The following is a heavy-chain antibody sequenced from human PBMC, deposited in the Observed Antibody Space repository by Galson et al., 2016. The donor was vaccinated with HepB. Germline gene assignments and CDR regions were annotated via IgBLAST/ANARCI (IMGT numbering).Heavy chain of an antibody. CDR3: AKLASPHYGAGKI. CDR2: ISHSATNK. Sequence: SLRLSCAASGFRFSDYVMNWVRQAPGRGLEWVSGISHSATNKYYAESVKGRFTVSRDNSKRTLYLQMNSLRAEDTAIYYCAKLASPHYGAGKIWGQGTLVTVSA. CDR1: GFRFSDYV. J-gene: IGHJ4*01. V-gene: IGHV3-23*01. D-gene: IGHD3-10*01.